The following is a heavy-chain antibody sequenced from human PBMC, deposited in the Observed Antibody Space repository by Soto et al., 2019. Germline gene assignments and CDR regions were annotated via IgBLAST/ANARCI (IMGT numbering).Heavy chain of an antibody. J-gene: IGHJ6*02. CDR2: IIPIFGTA. V-gene: IGHV1-69*13. D-gene: IGHD3-9*01. CDR1: GGTFSSCA. Sequence: ASVKVSCKASGGTFSSCAISWVRQAPGQGLEWMGGIIPIFGTANYAQKFQGRVTITADESTSTAYMELSSLRSEDTAVYYCAGNDILTGYYRALYYGMDVWGQGTTVTVSS. CDR3: AGNDILTGYYRALYYGMDV.